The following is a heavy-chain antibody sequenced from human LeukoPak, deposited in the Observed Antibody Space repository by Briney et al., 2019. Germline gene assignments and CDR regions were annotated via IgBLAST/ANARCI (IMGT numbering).Heavy chain of an antibody. Sequence: SETLSLTCAVYGGSFSGYYWSWIRQPPGKGLEWIGYIYYSGSTNYNPSLKSRVTISVDTSKNQFSLKLSSVTAADTAVYYCARVGQNYITMTRGAFDIWGQGTMVTVSS. J-gene: IGHJ3*02. CDR2: IYYSGST. CDR1: GGSFSGYY. V-gene: IGHV4-59*01. D-gene: IGHD3-22*01. CDR3: ARVGQNYITMTRGAFDI.